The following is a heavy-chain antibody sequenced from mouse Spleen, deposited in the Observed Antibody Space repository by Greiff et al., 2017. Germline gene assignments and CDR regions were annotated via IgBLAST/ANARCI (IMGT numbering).Heavy chain of an antibody. CDR2: ISSGSSTI. J-gene: IGHJ2*01. CDR3: ARRRYYYGSSYEGDY. V-gene: IGHV5-17*01. D-gene: IGHD1-1*01. CDR1: GFTFSDYG. Sequence: EVKLVESGGGLVKPGGSLKLSCAASGFTFSDYGMHWVRQAPEKGLEWVAYISSGSSTIYYADTVKGRFTISRDNAKNTLFLQMTSLRSEDTAMYYCARRRYYYGSSYEGDYWGQGTTLTVSS.